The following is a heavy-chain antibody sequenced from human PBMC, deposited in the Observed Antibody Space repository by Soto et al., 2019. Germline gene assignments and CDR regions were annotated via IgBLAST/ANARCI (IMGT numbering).Heavy chain of an antibody. CDR3: ARDGSYGDYLYYFDY. Sequence: VASVKVSCKASGGTFSSYAISWVRQAPGQGLEWMGGIVPIFGTANYAQKFQGRVTITADESTSTAYMELSSLRSEDTAVYYCARDGSYGDYLYYFDYWGQGTLVTVSS. J-gene: IGHJ4*02. CDR2: IVPIFGTA. CDR1: GGTFSSYA. V-gene: IGHV1-69*13. D-gene: IGHD4-17*01.